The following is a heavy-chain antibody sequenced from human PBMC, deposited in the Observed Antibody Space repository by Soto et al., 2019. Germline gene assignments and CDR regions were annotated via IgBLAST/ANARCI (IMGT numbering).Heavy chain of an antibody. V-gene: IGHV6-1*01. Sequence: SQTLSLTRAISGDSVSSNSAAWNWIRQSPSRGLEWLGRTYYRSKWYNDYAVSVKSRITINPDTSKNQFSLQLNSVTPEGTAVYHCAREIFGVGVYGMDVWGQGTKGTVSS. J-gene: IGHJ6*02. CDR3: AREIFGVGVYGMDV. CDR2: TYYRSKWYN. CDR1: GDSVSSNSAA. D-gene: IGHD3-3*01.